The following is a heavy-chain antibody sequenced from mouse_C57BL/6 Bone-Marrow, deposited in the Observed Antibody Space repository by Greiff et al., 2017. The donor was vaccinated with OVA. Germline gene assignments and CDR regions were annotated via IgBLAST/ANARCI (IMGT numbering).Heavy chain of an antibody. V-gene: IGHV1-81*01. CDR1: GYTFTSYG. J-gene: IGHJ1*03. CDR3: ARNGGSSSYWYFDV. D-gene: IGHD1-1*01. CDR2: IYPRSGNT. Sequence: QVQLQQSGAELARPGASVKLSCQASGYTFTSYGISWVKQRTGQGLEWIGEIYPRSGNTYYNEKFKGKATLTADKSSSTAYMQLSSLTSEDSAVYYCARNGGSSSYWYFDVWGTGTTVTVSS.